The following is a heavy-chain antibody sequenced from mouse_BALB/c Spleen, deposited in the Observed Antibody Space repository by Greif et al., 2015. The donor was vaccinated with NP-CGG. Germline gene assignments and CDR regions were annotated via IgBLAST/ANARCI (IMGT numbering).Heavy chain of an antibody. Sequence: VQLQQPGAELVKPGASVKLSCTASGFNIKDTYMHWVKQRPEQGLEWIGRIDPANGNTKYDPKFQGKATITADTSSNTAYLQLSSLTSEDTAVYYCAPPPAWFAYWGQGTLVTVSA. CDR2: IDPANGNT. J-gene: IGHJ3*01. V-gene: IGHV14-3*02. CDR1: GFNIKDTY. CDR3: APPPAWFAY.